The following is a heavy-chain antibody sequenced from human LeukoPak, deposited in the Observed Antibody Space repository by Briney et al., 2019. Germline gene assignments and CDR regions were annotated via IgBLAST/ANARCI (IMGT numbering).Heavy chain of an antibody. J-gene: IGHJ4*02. CDR3: AGAVVSGSYYLDY. CDR1: GGTFSSYA. CDR2: IIPIFGTA. Sequence: SVKVSXKASGGTFSSYAISWVRQAPGQGLEWMGRIIPIFGTANYAQKFQGRVTITTDESTSTAYMELSSLRSEDTAVYYCAGAVVSGSYYLDYWGQGTLVTVSS. V-gene: IGHV1-69*05. D-gene: IGHD1-26*01.